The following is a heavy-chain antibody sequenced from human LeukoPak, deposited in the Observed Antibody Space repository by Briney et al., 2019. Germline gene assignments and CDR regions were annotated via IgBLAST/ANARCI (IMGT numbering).Heavy chain of an antibody. J-gene: IGHJ3*02. Sequence: SVKVSCKASGGTFSSYAISWVRQAPGQGLEWMGGIIPIFGTANYAQKFQGRVTITADESTSTAYMELSSLRSEDTAVYYCARDGPLYCGGDCSNAFDIWGQGTMVTVSS. V-gene: IGHV1-69*01. CDR1: GGTFSSYA. CDR3: ARDGPLYCGGDCSNAFDI. D-gene: IGHD2-21*02. CDR2: IIPIFGTA.